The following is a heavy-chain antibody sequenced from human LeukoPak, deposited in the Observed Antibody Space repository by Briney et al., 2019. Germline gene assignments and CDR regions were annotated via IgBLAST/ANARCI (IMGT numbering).Heavy chain of an antibody. CDR1: GFTFSSCG. Sequence: PGRSLRLSCAASGFTFSSCGMHWVRQAPGKGLERVAVIWYDGTNKYYVDSVKGRFTISRDNSKNTLYLQMNSLRAEDTAVYYCARGRDGYNWIDYWGQGTLVTVSS. D-gene: IGHD5-24*01. CDR3: ARGRDGYNWIDY. J-gene: IGHJ4*02. V-gene: IGHV3-33*01. CDR2: IWYDGTNK.